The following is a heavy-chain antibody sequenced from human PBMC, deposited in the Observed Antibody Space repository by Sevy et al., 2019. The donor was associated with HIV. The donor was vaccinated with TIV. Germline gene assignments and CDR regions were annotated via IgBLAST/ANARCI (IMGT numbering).Heavy chain of an antibody. Sequence: GGSLRLSCAASGFTFSTYGMRWVRQAPDKGLEWVAVIWFDGSNTYYADSVKGRFTISRDIAKNTLHLQMNSLRAEDTAVYYRARDLEFYDYGDYGPAFMPDYWGQGTLVTVSS. V-gene: IGHV3-33*01. CDR2: IWFDGSNT. CDR3: ARDLEFYDYGDYGPAFMPDY. CDR1: GFTFSTYG. J-gene: IGHJ4*02. D-gene: IGHD4-17*01.